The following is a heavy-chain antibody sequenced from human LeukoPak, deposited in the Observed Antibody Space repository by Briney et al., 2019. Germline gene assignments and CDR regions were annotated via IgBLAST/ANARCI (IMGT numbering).Heavy chain of an antibody. CDR1: GYTFTNYY. CDR3: ARGTGAVADAMIY. V-gene: IGHV1-46*01. CDR2: INPSGGST. Sequence: ASVKVSCKASGYTFTNYYIHWVRQAPGQGLEWMGIINPSGGSTTYAQKFQGRVTMTRDTSTSTVYMELSSLRSEDTAVYYCARGTGAVADAMIYWGQGTLVTVSS. D-gene: IGHD2-2*01. J-gene: IGHJ4*02.